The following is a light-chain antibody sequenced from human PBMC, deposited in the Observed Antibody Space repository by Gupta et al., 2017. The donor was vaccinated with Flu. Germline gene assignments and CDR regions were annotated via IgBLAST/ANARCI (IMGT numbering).Light chain of an antibody. J-gene: IGKJ2*01. Sequence: GERATRSCRASQSVSSNLAWYQQKPGQAPRLLIYGASTRATGIPARFSGSGSGTEFTLTVSDLQSEDFAVDYCQQYNNWPQTFGQGTKLEIK. CDR3: QQYNNWPQT. CDR2: GAS. V-gene: IGKV3-15*01. CDR1: QSVSSN.